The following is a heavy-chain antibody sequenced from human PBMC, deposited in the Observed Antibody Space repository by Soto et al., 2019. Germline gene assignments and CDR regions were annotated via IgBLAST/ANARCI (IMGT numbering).Heavy chain of an antibody. J-gene: IGHJ5*02. CDR3: VRERGTARGLDP. D-gene: IGHD1-1*01. Sequence: QVQLQESGPGLMKPSQTLSLTCSVSGASIKSDGYYWGWIRQHPGQGLEWLAYIHNTGATYYNPSLKSRLAMSLDTSQNQFSLKLNSVTAADTAVYYCVRERGTARGLDPWGQGAQVTVSS. V-gene: IGHV4-31*03. CDR1: GASIKSDGYY. CDR2: IHNTGAT.